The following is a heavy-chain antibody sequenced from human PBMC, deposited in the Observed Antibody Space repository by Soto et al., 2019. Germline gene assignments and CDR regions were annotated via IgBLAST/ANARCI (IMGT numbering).Heavy chain of an antibody. Sequence: QVQLQESGPGLVKPSQTLSLTCTVSGGSISSGDYYWSWIRQPPGKGLEWIGYIYYSGSTYYNPSRKRRVTRSAETPKAQFSLKLTSGPAADTAGYYWASVSYFNAFDYWGEGTLVTVSS. CDR2: IYYSGST. J-gene: IGHJ4*02. CDR3: ASVSYFNAFDY. D-gene: IGHD3-9*01. V-gene: IGHV4-30-4*01. CDR1: GGSISSGDYY.